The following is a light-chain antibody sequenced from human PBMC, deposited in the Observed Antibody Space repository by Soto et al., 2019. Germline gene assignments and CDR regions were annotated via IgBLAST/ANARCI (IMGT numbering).Light chain of an antibody. CDR3: QHYNNWLT. J-gene: IGKJ4*01. CDR1: ESVGSN. Sequence: EVGMTQSPATLSVSPGERATLSCRASESVGSNLAWYQQKPGQAPRLLIYDASTRATGVPARFSGSGSGTEFILTISSLQSEDFALYYCQHYNNWLTFGGGTKVEIK. V-gene: IGKV3-15*01. CDR2: DAS.